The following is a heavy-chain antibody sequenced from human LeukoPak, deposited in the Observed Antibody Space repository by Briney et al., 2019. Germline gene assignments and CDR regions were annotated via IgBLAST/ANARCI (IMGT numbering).Heavy chain of an antibody. D-gene: IGHD5-18*01. CDR1: GGSISSYY. J-gene: IGHJ6*03. Sequence: SETLSLTCTVSGGSISSYYWSWIRQPPGKGLEWIAYIYYNGITNYNPSLKSRVTVSVDTSKNQFSLNLSSVTAADTAVYYCARGDPIQPYYYYYYMDVWGKGPRSPSP. V-gene: IGHV4-59*08. CDR2: IYYNGIT. CDR3: ARGDPIQPYYYYYYMDV.